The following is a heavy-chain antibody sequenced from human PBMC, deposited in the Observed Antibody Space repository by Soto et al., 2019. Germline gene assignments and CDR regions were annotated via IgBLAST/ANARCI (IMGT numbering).Heavy chain of an antibody. CDR1: GGTFSSYA. D-gene: IGHD3-9*01. CDR3: ARDSPTDYYDIYYYGMDV. CDR2: IIPIFGTA. Sequence: SVKVSCKASGGTFSSYAISWVRQAPGQGLEWMGGIIPIFGTANYAQKFQGRVTITADESTSTAYMELSSLRSEDTAVYYCARDSPTDYYDIYYYGMDVWGQGTTVTVSS. V-gene: IGHV1-69*13. J-gene: IGHJ6*02.